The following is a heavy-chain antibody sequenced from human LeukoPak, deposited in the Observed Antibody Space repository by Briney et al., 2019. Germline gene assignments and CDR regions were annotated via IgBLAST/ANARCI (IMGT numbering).Heavy chain of an antibody. CDR1: GFTFNRDW. CDR3: ATKEPSTSGWSY. CDR2: IKEDRSEK. Sequence: GGSLRLSCAASGFTFNRDWTAWVRQAPGKGLEWVANIKEDRSEKNYVDSVKGRFTISRDNAVNSVYLQMNDLRAEDTGVYYCATKEPSTSGWSYWGQGTLVTVSS. J-gene: IGHJ4*02. V-gene: IGHV3-7*01. D-gene: IGHD6-19*01.